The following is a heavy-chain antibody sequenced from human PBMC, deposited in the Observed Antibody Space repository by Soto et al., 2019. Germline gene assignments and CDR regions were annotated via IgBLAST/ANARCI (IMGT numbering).Heavy chain of an antibody. Sequence: PGGSLRLSCAASGISVTTNYMTWVRQAPGKGLEWVSLIYDNGNTHYAGSVKGRFTISRDISKNTLYLQMDSLRAEDTAVYYCARNHFGVLGDAVVLWGQGTLVTVSS. J-gene: IGHJ4*02. CDR1: GISVTTNY. V-gene: IGHV3-53*01. CDR2: IYDNGNT. D-gene: IGHD3-3*01. CDR3: ARNHFGVLGDAVVL.